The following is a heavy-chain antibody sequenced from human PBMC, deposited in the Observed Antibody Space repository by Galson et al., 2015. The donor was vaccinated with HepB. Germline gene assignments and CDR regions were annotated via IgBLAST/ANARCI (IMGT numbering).Heavy chain of an antibody. CDR1: GFTFSSHD. J-gene: IGHJ3*02. Sequence: SLRLSCAASGFTFSSHDMHWVRQATGKGLEWVSAINTAGDPYYAGSVKGRFTISRENAKNSLYLQMNSLRAGDTAVYYCARVGNNAFDIWGQGTMVTVSS. V-gene: IGHV3-13*05. CDR2: INTAGDP. CDR3: ARVGNNAFDI. D-gene: IGHD2/OR15-2a*01.